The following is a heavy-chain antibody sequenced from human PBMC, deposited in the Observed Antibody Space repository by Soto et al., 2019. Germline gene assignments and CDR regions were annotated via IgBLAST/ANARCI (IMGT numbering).Heavy chain of an antibody. V-gene: IGHV6-1*01. J-gene: IGHJ3*02. CDR1: GDSVSSNSAA. Sequence: SQTLSLTCAISGDSVSSNSAAWSWSRQSPSRGLEGLGRTYYRAKWYNDYAVSVKSRITINPDTSKNQFSLQLNSVTPEDTAVYYCARAGGSGWLVLSDPFDIWGQATMVTVSS. CDR3: ARAGGSGWLVLSDPFDI. CDR2: TYYRAKWYN. D-gene: IGHD6-19*01.